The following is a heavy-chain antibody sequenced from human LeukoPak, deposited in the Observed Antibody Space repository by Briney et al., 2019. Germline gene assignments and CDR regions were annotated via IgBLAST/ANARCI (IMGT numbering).Heavy chain of an antibody. CDR3: ARRRDFSDYTDAFDI. CDR1: GSSFPNYW. D-gene: IGHD4-11*01. Sequence: GESLQISCQGSGSSFPNYWIGWVRQLPGKGLEWVGIIYPGDSDTRYSPSFQGQVTMSADKSISTAYLQWSSLKASDTAIYYCARRRDFSDYTDAFDIWGQGTMVTVSS. CDR2: IYPGDSDT. V-gene: IGHV5-51*01. J-gene: IGHJ3*02.